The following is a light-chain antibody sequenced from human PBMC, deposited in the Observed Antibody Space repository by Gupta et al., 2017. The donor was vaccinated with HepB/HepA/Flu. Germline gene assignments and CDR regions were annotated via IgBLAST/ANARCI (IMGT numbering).Light chain of an antibody. CDR3: QQSVSTPYT. J-gene: IGKJ2*01. Sequence: DIQMTQSPPSLSASVGDRVTITCRAGQSVATYLHWYQQETGKAPKLLIYGASTLQSGVPARFSGSGSGTDFTLTISRLQPEDFAIYYCQQSVSTPYTFGQGTKMEIK. V-gene: IGKV1-39*01. CDR1: QSVATY. CDR2: GAS.